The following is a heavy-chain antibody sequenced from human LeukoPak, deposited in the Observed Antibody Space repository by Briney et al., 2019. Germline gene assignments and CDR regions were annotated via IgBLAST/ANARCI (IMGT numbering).Heavy chain of an antibody. CDR1: GYTFTIYD. CDR3: ARVHSRGIQPVGY. V-gene: IGHV1-8*01. J-gene: IGHJ4*02. D-gene: IGHD5-18*01. Sequence: GASVTVSCKASGYTFTIYDINWVRQAPGQGLEWMGWMNPNSGNTGYAQKFQGRVTMTRNTSISTAYMELSSLRSEDTAVYYCARVHSRGIQPVGYWGQGTLVTASS. CDR2: MNPNSGNT.